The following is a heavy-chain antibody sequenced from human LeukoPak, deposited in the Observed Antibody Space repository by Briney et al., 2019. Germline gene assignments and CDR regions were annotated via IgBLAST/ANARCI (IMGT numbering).Heavy chain of an antibody. CDR2: ISDSGDNT. CDR3: AKDSQPPWARSAARRGGFDF. J-gene: IGHJ4*02. Sequence: PGGSLRLSCAASGITFYLYAMGWVRQAPGKGLEWVSTISDSGDNTYYADSVKGRFTISRDNSKNTLYLQMTSLRAEDTAVYFCAKDSQPPWARSAARRGGFDFWGQGTLVTVSS. V-gene: IGHV3-23*01. CDR1: GITFYLYA. D-gene: IGHD6-6*01.